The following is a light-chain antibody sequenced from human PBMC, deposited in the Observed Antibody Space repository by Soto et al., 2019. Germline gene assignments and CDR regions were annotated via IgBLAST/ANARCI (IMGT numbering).Light chain of an antibody. V-gene: IGLV2-14*03. J-gene: IGLJ2*01. CDR2: DVN. CDR1: SSDIGAYNF. Sequence: QSALTQPASVSGSPGQSITISCTGTSSDIGAYNFVSWYQQHPGKAPKLMLYDVNIRPSGVSNRFSGSKSGNTASLTISGLQAEDEADYYCHSCTTSTTMIFGGGTKVTVL. CDR3: HSCTTSTTMI.